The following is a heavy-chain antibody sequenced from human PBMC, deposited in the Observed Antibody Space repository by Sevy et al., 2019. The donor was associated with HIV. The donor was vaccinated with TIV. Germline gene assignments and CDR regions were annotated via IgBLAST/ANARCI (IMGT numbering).Heavy chain of an antibody. CDR1: GFTFSNAW. J-gene: IGHJ6*02. CDR2: IKSKTDGGTT. D-gene: IGHD2-15*01. V-gene: IGHV3-15*01. Sequence: GGSLRLSCAASGFTFSNAWMSWVRQAPGKGLQWVGRIKSKTDGGTTDYAAPVKGRFTIARDDSKNTLYLQMNSLKTEDTAVYYCTTDGAYCSGGSCYLDYCYGMDVWGHGTTVTVSS. CDR3: TTDGAYCSGGSCYLDYCYGMDV.